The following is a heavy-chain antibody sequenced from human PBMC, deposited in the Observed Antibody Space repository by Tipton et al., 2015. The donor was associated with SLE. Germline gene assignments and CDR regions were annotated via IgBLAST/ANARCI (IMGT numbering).Heavy chain of an antibody. CDR3: AAPPQISHNNSWYPFY. CDR2: ITSGTGNT. D-gene: IGHD6-13*01. CDR1: GYTFTNSP. Sequence: QVQLVQSGAEVKKPGASVKVSCKASGYTFTNSPIHWVRQAPGQRLEWMGWITSGTGNTEYSQKFQGRVSITRDTSATTAYMELSSLMSADTAVYYCAAPPQISHNNSWYPFYWGQGTLVSVSS. V-gene: IGHV1-3*01. J-gene: IGHJ4*02.